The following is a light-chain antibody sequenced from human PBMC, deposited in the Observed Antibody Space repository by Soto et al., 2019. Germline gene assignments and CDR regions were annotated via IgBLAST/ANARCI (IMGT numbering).Light chain of an antibody. V-gene: IGLV2-14*01. CDR3: SSFTSSTAVV. Sequence: QSALTQPASVSGSPGQSITISCTGTSSDVGGYKYVSWYQHHPGKAPKLMISEVSNRPSGVSNRFSGSKSGNTASLTISGLQAEDEADYYCSSFTSSTAVVFGGGTKLTVL. J-gene: IGLJ2*01. CDR1: SSDVGGYKY. CDR2: EVS.